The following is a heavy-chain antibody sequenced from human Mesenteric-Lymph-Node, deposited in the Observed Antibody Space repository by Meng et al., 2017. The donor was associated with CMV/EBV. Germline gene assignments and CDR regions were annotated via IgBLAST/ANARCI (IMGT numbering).Heavy chain of an antibody. CDR1: GGSISSSSYY. CDR3: ARGYCSGSSCYYFDY. CDR2: IYYSGST. D-gene: IGHD2-15*01. Sequence: SETLSLTCTVSGGSISSSSYYWGWIRQPPGTGLEWIGSIYYSGSTYYNPSLKSRVTISVDTSKNQFSLKLSSVTAADMALYYCARGYCSGSSCYYFDYWGQGTLVTVSS. J-gene: IGHJ4*02. V-gene: IGHV4-39*07.